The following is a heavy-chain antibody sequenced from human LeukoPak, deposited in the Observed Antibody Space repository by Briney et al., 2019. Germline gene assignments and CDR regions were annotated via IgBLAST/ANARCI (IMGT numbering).Heavy chain of an antibody. CDR2: IYTAGST. CDR3: VRDPFPIYARSYFDY. V-gene: IGHV4-4*07. CDR1: GGPINNYY. J-gene: IGHJ4*02. Sequence: SETLSLTCTVSGGPINNYYWNWIRQPAGKGLEWIGRIYTAGSTYYNPSLKSRVTMSVQTSKNQFSLKLSYVTAADTAVYYCVRDPFPIYARSYFDYWGQGTLVTVSS. D-gene: IGHD3-16*01.